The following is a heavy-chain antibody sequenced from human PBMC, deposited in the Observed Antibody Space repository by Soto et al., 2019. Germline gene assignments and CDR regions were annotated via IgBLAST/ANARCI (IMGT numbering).Heavy chain of an antibody. CDR2: IIGRGVNT. CDR3: AKVIIAVAGTFHY. CDR1: GFTFSSYA. Sequence: SLRLSCAASGFTFSSYAMSWVRHAPGKGLEWVSGIIGRGVNTYYADSVQGRFTISRDNSKNTLYLQMNSLRAEDTAVYYCAKVIIAVAGTFHYWGQGTLVTVSS. J-gene: IGHJ4*02. V-gene: IGHV3-23*01. D-gene: IGHD6-19*01.